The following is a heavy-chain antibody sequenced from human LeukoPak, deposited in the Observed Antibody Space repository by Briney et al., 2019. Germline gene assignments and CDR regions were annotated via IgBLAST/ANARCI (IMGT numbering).Heavy chain of an antibody. CDR2: INTDGSST. J-gene: IGHJ4*02. CDR3: ASSREPAAIPGVDY. CDR1: GFTFSSYW. Sequence: PGGSLRLSCAASGFTFSSYWMHWVRQAPGKGLVWVSRINTDGSSTSYADSVKGRFTISRDNAKNTLFLQMNSLGAEDTAVYYCASSREPAAIPGVDYWGQGTLVTVSS. V-gene: IGHV3-74*01. D-gene: IGHD2-2*02.